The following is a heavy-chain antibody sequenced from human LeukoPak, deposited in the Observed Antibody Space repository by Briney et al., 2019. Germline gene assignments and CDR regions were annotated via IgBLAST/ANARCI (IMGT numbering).Heavy chain of an antibody. CDR2: ISGSGGST. V-gene: IGHV3-23*01. CDR1: GFTFSTYA. J-gene: IGHJ4*02. CDR3: AKERLATTTFDS. Sequence: PGGSLRPSCAASGFTFSTYAMSWVRQAPGKGLEWVSLISGSGGSTYYADSVKGRFTISRDNGKNTLSLQMSSLRAEGTALYYCAKERLATTTFDSWGRGTLVTVSS. D-gene: IGHD5-24*01.